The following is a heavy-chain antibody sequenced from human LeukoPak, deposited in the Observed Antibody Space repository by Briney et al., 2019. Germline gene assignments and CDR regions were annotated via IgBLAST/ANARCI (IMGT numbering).Heavy chain of an antibody. Sequence: PGGSLSLSCAASEFTFSDYYISWVRQAPGKGLEWVSYIGDSGRTIYYADSVKSRFTISRDNAKNSVYLQMNNLRAEDTAVYYCARDGLGDYDHSGYYDKWGQGTLVTVSS. CDR2: IGDSGRTI. CDR3: ARDGLGDYDHSGYYDK. V-gene: IGHV3-11*01. J-gene: IGHJ4*02. D-gene: IGHD3-22*01. CDR1: EFTFSDYY.